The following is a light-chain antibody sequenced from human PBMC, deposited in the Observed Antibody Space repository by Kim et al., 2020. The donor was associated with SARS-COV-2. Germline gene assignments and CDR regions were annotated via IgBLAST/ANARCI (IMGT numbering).Light chain of an antibody. CDR1: QSVDRTY. J-gene: IGKJ2*01. CDR3: QQYGISPRT. V-gene: IGKV3-20*01. CDR2: AAS. Sequence: EIVLTQSPGTLSLSPGERATLSCRASQSVDRTYFGWYQQKPGQAPRLLIYAASNRAAGIPDRFSGGGSGTDFTLTINRLEPEDFAVYYCQQYGISPRTFGQGTKVEIK.